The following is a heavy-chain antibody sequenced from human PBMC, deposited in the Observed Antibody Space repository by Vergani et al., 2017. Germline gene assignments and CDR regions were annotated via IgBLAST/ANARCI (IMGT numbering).Heavy chain of an antibody. V-gene: IGHV4-31*03. Sequence: QVQLQESGPGLVKPSQTLSLTCSVSGDSISSGVYYWNWIRQHPGKGLEWIGDIYSTGSTHHNPSLSGRINMSVDTSKKQFSLKLNSVTAADTAMYYCARMECYDEDDAFRIGYFDSWGPGILVTVSS. J-gene: IGHJ4*02. CDR3: ARMECYDEDDAFRIGYFDS. CDR1: GDSISSGVYY. D-gene: IGHD2-2*01. CDR2: IYSTGST.